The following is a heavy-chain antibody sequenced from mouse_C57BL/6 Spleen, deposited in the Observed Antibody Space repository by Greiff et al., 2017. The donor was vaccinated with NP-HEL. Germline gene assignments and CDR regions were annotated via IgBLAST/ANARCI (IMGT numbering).Heavy chain of an antibody. V-gene: IGHV10-1*01. CDR1: GFSFNTYA. CDR2: IRSKSNNYAT. Sequence: EVQGVESGGGLVQPKGSLKLSCAASGFSFNTYAMNWVRQAPGKGLEWVARIRSKSNNYATYYADSVKDRFTISRDDSESMLYLQMNNLKAEDTAMYYCVRHEGDRGYFDYWGQGTTLTVSS. J-gene: IGHJ2*01. CDR3: VRHEGDRGYFDY.